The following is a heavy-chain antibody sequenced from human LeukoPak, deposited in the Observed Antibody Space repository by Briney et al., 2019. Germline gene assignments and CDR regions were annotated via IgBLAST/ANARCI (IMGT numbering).Heavy chain of an antibody. CDR2: INHSGST. J-gene: IGHJ4*02. V-gene: IGHV4-34*01. CDR1: GGSFSGYY. Sequence: SEALSLTCAVYGGSFSGYYWSWIRQPPGKGLEWIGEINHSGSTNYNPSLKSRVTISVDTSKNQFSLKLSSVTAADTAVYYCARERYYDSSGFDYWGQGTLVTVSS. CDR3: ARERYYDSSGFDY. D-gene: IGHD3-22*01.